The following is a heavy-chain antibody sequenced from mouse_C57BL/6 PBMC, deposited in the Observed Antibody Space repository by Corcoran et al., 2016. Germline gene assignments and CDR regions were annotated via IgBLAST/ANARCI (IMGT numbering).Heavy chain of an antibody. CDR3: ARRDSSDPYAMDY. D-gene: IGHD3-2*02. Sequence: EVQLQQSGPVLVKPGASVKMSCKASGYTFTDYYMNWVKQSHGKSLEWIGVINPYNGGTSYNQKFKGKATLTVDKSSSTAYMELNSLTSEDSAVYYCARRDSSDPYAMDYWGQGTSVTVSS. CDR1: GYTFTDYY. CDR2: INPYNGGT. J-gene: IGHJ4*01. V-gene: IGHV1-19*01.